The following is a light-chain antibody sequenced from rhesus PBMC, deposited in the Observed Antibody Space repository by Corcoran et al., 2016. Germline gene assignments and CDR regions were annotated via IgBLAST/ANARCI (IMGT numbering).Light chain of an antibody. CDR1: QSLLHRNGNTY. CDR3: MQVIQLPYS. Sequence: DIVMTQTPLSLPVTPGEPASISCRSSQSLLHRNGNTYLYWYLQTPGPSPQLLIYLVSNRASGFPDRFSGSGSGTDFTLKISRVEAEDVGVYYCMQVIQLPYSFGQGTKVEIK. V-gene: IGKV2-91*01. J-gene: IGKJ2*01. CDR2: LVS.